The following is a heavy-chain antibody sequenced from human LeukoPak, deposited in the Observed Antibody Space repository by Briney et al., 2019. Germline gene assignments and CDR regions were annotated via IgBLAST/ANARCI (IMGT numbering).Heavy chain of an antibody. CDR1: GGSISSYY. D-gene: IGHD6-13*01. J-gene: IGHJ5*02. V-gene: IGHV4-59*08. CDR3: ARHGSVYSSSWFDP. Sequence: SETLSLTCTVSGGSISSYYWSWIRQPPGKGLEWIGYIYYSGSTNYNPSLKSRVTISVDTSKNQSSPKLSSVTAADTAVYYCARHGSVYSSSWFDPWGQGTLVTVSS. CDR2: IYYSGST.